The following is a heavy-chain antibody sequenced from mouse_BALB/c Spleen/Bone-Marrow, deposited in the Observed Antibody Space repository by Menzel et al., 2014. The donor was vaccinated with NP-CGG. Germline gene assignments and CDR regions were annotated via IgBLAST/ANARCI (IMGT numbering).Heavy chain of an antibody. V-gene: IGHV5-6*01. CDR1: GFTFSSYG. CDR3: AFITAIAY. Sequence: VQLKESGGDLVEPGGSLKLSCAASGFTFSSYGMSWVRQAPDKRLEWVATVGGGDSYTYYPDIVKGRFTISRDIAKNTLYLHMSSLKSEDTAMYYCAFITAIAYWGQGTLVTVSA. D-gene: IGHD1-1*01. J-gene: IGHJ3*01. CDR2: VGGGDSYT.